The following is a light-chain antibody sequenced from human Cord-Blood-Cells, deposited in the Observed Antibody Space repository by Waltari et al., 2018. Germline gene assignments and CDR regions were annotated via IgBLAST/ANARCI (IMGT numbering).Light chain of an antibody. CDR2: DVS. CDR3: CSYAGSYTLV. CDR1: SSDVGGYNY. V-gene: IGLV2-11*01. Sequence: QSALTQPRSVSGSPGQSVTISCTGTSSDVGGYNYVSCYQQHPGNAPKLMIYDVSKRPSGVPDRFSGSKSGNTASLTISGLQAEDEADYYCCSYAGSYTLVFGGGTKLTVL. J-gene: IGLJ3*02.